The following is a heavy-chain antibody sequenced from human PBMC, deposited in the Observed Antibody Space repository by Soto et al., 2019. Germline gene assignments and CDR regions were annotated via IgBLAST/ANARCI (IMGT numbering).Heavy chain of an antibody. CDR1: GGSFSGYY. D-gene: IGHD3-9*01. Sequence: QVQLQQWGAGPLRPLQTLSLTCGVSGGSFSGYYWAWIRQSPGRGLEGIGEINDRGSSTHNPSLKSRVSISVDTSKNQYSLNLRSVTAAGTAVSYCERDCPDLLSGPPWFWWFDVWGRGTLVTVSS. CDR3: ERDCPDLLSGPPWFWWFDV. J-gene: IGHJ2*01. CDR2: INDRGSS. V-gene: IGHV4-34*01.